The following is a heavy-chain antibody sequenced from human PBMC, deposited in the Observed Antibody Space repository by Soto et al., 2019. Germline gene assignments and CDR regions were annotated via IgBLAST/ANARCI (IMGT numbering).Heavy chain of an antibody. D-gene: IGHD6-13*01. CDR2: ISISGSTT. CDR3: AKARGSSSSMRYGLDV. J-gene: IGHJ6*02. CDR1: GFTFSSYS. Sequence: GGSLRLSCAASGFTFSSYSMNWVRQAPGKGLEWVSDISISGSTTNDADSVRGRFTISRDNSKNTLYLQMNSLRAEDTAVYYCAKARGSSSSMRYGLDVWGQGTKVTVSS. V-gene: IGHV3-23*01.